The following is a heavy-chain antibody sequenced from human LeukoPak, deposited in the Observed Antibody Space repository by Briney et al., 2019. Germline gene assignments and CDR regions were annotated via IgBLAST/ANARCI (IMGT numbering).Heavy chain of an antibody. CDR1: GHSTTRGYY. CDR2: FFQTEKS. Sequence: SETLCLTCGISGHSTTRGYYWAWFRPSPGKGPEWIATFFQTEKSFYNASLESRVIMSLDASKSQCSLNLTSVTAADTAVYYCARVLPVPYLLDSWGQGTHVTVSS. V-gene: IGHV4-38-2*01. CDR3: ARVLPVPYLLDS. J-gene: IGHJ4*02. D-gene: IGHD3-10*02.